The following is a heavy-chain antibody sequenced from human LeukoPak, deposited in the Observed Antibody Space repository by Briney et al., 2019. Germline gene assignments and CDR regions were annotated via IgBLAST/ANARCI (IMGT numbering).Heavy chain of an antibody. J-gene: IGHJ6*03. CDR2: IYHSGST. Sequence: SETLSLTCTVSGSSITRGDYWGWIRQPPGKGLEWIGAIYHSGSTYYNPSLKSRVAISVDTSKNQFSLRLTSVSAADTAVYYCARSAPYYYHYVDVWGTGTTVTLSS. V-gene: IGHV4-38-2*02. CDR3: ARSAPYYYHYVDV. CDR1: GSSITRGDY.